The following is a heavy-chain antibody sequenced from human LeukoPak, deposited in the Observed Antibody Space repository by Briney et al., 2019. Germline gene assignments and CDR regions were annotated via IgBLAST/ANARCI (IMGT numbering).Heavy chain of an antibody. CDR1: GASISSGNYY. CDR3: VRDTRYDMDV. CDR2: VYTSGTA. J-gene: IGHJ6*03. Sequence: PSETLSLTCTVSGASISSGNYYWSWIRQPAGEGLEWIGRVYTSGTATYNPSLKSRVTISVDTSRNQFSLRLNSVTAADTALYYCVRDTRYDMDVWGKGTTVTVSS. V-gene: IGHV4-61*02.